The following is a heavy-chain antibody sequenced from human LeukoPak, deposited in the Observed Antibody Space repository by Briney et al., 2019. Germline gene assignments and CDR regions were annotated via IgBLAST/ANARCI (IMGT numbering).Heavy chain of an antibody. CDR3: AKDPYSGSPRGFDC. Sequence: PGGSLRLSCAASGFTFSSYAMSWVRQAPGEGLEWVSTISPSGGSTFYADSVKGRFTIFRDNSKNTLYLQMNNLRVDDTVVYYCAKDPYSGSPRGFDCWGQGTLVAASS. J-gene: IGHJ4*02. V-gene: IGHV3-23*01. D-gene: IGHD1-26*01. CDR2: ISPSGGST. CDR1: GFTFSSYA.